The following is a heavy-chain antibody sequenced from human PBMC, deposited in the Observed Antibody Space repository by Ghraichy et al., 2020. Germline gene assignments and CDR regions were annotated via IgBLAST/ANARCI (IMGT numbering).Heavy chain of an antibody. CDR2: IYPGDSDT. V-gene: IGHV5-51*01. D-gene: IGHD1-26*01. CDR1: GYSFTSYW. Sequence: GESLNISCKGSGYSFTSYWIGWVRQMPGKGLEWMGIIYPGDSDTRYSPSFQGQVTISADKSISTAYLQWSSLKASDTAMYYCARNYRLLNDAFDIWGQGTMVTVSS. CDR3: ARNYRLLNDAFDI. J-gene: IGHJ3*02.